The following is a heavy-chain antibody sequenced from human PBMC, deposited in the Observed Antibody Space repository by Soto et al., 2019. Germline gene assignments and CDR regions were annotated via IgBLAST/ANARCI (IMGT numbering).Heavy chain of an antibody. CDR1: GGSISSGDYY. V-gene: IGHV4-30-4*01. J-gene: IGHJ5*02. CDR3: ARVGGYYYGSGSYTWFDP. D-gene: IGHD3-10*01. CDR2: IYYSGST. Sequence: TLSLTCTVSGGSISSGDYYWSWIRQPPGKGLEWIGYIYYSGSTYYNPSLKSRVTISVDTSKNQFSLKLSSVTAADTAVYYCARVGGYYYGSGSYTWFDPWGQGTLVTVSS.